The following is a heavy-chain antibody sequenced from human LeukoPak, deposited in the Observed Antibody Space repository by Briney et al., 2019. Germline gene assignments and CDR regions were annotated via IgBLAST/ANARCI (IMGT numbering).Heavy chain of an antibody. Sequence: GGSLRLSCAASGFTFSSYSMNWVRQAPGKGLEWVSYISSSSSTIYYADSVKGRFTISRDNAKNSLYLQMNSLRAEDTAVYYCARGLGYYGSGSYYHDAFDIWGQGTMVTVSS. V-gene: IGHV3-48*04. D-gene: IGHD3-10*01. CDR2: ISSSSSTI. J-gene: IGHJ3*02. CDR3: ARGLGYYGSGSYYHDAFDI. CDR1: GFTFSSYS.